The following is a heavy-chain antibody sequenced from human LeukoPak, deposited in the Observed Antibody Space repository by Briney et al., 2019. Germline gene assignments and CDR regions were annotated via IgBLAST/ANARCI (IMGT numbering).Heavy chain of an antibody. CDR3: ASLERTIFGVASRAFDI. D-gene: IGHD3-3*01. CDR2: INHSGST. Sequence: SETLSLTCAVYGGSFSGYYWSWIRQPPGKGLEWIGEINHSGSTNYNPSLKSRVTISVDTSKNQFSLKLSSVTAADTAVYYCASLERTIFGVASRAFDIWGQGTMVTVSS. J-gene: IGHJ3*02. V-gene: IGHV4-34*01. CDR1: GGSFSGYY.